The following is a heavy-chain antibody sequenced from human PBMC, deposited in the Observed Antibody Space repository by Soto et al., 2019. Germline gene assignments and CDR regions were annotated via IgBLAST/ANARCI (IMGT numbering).Heavy chain of an antibody. V-gene: IGHV4-30-4*01. J-gene: IGHJ6*02. D-gene: IGHD2-15*01. CDR3: ARVKCTNELMTRGSSGGSCAHYYYYGMDV. CDR2: IYYSGNT. CDR1: GDSISSGDYY. Sequence: SETLSLTCTVSGDSISSGDYYWSWIRQPPGKGLEWIGCIYYSGNTYYNPSLKSRVTISVDTSKNQFSLKLSSVTAADTAVYYCARVKCTNELMTRGSSGGSCAHYYYYGMDVWGQGTTVTVSS.